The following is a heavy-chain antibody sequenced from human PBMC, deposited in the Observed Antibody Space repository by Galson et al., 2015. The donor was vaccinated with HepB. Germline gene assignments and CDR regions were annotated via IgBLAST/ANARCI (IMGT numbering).Heavy chain of an antibody. CDR3: ARDNSYCSGGSCYMVYAFDI. V-gene: IGHV3-11*06. Sequence: SLRLSCAASGFTFSDYYMSWIRQAPGKGLEWLSDISAGSGFTNYADSVKGRFTISRDNAKNSLYLQMNSLRAEDTAVYYCARDNSYCSGGSCYMVYAFDIWGQGTMVTVSS. CDR1: GFTFSDYY. D-gene: IGHD2-15*01. J-gene: IGHJ3*02. CDR2: ISAGSGFT.